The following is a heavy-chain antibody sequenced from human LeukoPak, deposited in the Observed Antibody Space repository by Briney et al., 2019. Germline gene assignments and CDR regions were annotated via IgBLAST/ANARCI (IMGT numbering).Heavy chain of an antibody. J-gene: IGHJ4*02. V-gene: IGHV1-24*01. CDR3: ARTAARRFDY. D-gene: IGHD6-6*01. Sequence: ASVKVSCKASGGTFSSYAISWVRQAPGQGLEWMGGFDPEDGETIYAQKFQGRVTMTEDTSTDTAYMELSSLRSDDTAVYYCARTAARRFDYWGQGTLVTVSS. CDR2: FDPEDGET. CDR1: GGTFSSYA.